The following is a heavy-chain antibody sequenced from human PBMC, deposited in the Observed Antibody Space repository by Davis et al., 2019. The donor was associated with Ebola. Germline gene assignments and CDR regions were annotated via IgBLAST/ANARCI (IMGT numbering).Heavy chain of an antibody. J-gene: IGHJ4*02. V-gene: IGHV3-23*01. CDR3: ARVGATAIDY. Sequence: GGSLRPSCAASGFTFSSYAMSWVRQAPGKGLEWVSAISGSGGSTYYADSVKGRFTISRDNAKNSLYLQMNSLRAEDTAVYYCARVGATAIDYWGQGTLVTVSS. D-gene: IGHD2-21*02. CDR2: ISGSGGST. CDR1: GFTFSSYA.